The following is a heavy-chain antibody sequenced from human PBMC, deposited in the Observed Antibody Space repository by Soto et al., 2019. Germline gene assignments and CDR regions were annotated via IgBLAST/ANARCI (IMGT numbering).Heavy chain of an antibody. D-gene: IGHD5-12*01. CDR2: IKQDGSEK. V-gene: IGHV3-7*03. Sequence: QPGGSLRLSCAASGFTFSSYWMSWVRQAPGKGLEWVANIKQDGSEKYYVDSVKGRFTISRDNAKNSLYLQMNSLRAEDTAVYYCASYLSGYDLYYFDYWGQGTLVTVSS. CDR1: GFTFSSYW. CDR3: ASYLSGYDLYYFDY. J-gene: IGHJ4*02.